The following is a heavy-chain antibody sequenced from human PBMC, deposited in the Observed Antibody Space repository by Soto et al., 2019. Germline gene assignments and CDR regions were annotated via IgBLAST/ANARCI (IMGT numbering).Heavy chain of an antibody. D-gene: IGHD3-10*01. CDR3: AKGRHNFYGSESEFDY. CDR1: GFSFSTYA. CDR2: LSGSGGGA. J-gene: IGHJ4*02. Sequence: GGSLRLSCAASGFSFSTYAMTWVRQAPGRGLEWVSGLSGSGGGAYYADSVKGRFTISRDKSKNTLYLQMSSLRAEDTAVYFCAKGRHNFYGSESEFDYWGQGTLVTVSS. V-gene: IGHV3-23*01.